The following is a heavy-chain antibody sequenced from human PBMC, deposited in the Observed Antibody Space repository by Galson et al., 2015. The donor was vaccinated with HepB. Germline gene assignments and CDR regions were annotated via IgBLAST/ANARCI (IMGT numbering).Heavy chain of an antibody. CDR2: INHSGST. CDR1: GGSFSGYY. J-gene: IGHJ4*02. CDR3: ARGGRGYSYGPSFDY. Sequence: QVQLQESGPGLVKPSQTLSLTCAVYGGSFSGYYWSWIRQPPGKGLEWIGEINHSGSTNYNPSLTRRVTISVDTSNNQFSLKLSSVTAADTAVYYCARGGRGYSYGPSFDYWGQGTLVTVSS. D-gene: IGHD5-18*01. V-gene: IGHV4-34*09.